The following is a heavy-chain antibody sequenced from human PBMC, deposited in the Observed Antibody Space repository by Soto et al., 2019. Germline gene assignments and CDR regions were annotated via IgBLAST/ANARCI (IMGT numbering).Heavy chain of an antibody. Sequence: SETLSLTCTVSGGSIRSYYWSWIRQPPGKGLEWIGYIYHSGDTSYNPSLKSRVTISVDTSKNQFSLKLSSVTAADTAVYYCARRYYDSSGYFRFDYWGQGALVTVSS. D-gene: IGHD3-22*01. V-gene: IGHV4-59*01. CDR1: GGSIRSYY. CDR3: ARRYYDSSGYFRFDY. CDR2: IYHSGDT. J-gene: IGHJ4*02.